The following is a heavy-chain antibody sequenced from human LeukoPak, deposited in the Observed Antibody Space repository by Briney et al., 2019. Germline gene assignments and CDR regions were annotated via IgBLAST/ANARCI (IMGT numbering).Heavy chain of an antibody. CDR2: IYHSGST. Sequence: PSQTLSLTCAVSGGSISSGGYSWSWIRQPPGKGLGWIGYIYHSGSTYYNPSLKSRVTISVDRSKNQFSLKLSSVTAADTAVYYCARVSGGSGSYYRAFDIWGQGTMVTVSS. D-gene: IGHD3-10*01. J-gene: IGHJ3*02. CDR3: ARVSGGSGSYYRAFDI. V-gene: IGHV4-30-2*01. CDR1: GGSISSGGYS.